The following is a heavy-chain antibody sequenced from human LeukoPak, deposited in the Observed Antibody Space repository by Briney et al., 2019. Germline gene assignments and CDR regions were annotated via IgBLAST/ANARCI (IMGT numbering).Heavy chain of an antibody. V-gene: IGHV3-30*02. J-gene: IGHJ5*02. D-gene: IGHD6-13*01. CDR3: ARSYSTSWYSTDWFDP. Sequence: GGSLRLSCAASGFTFSSYGMHWVRQAPGKGLEWVAFISYDGSKKYYPDPVRGRFTISRDNSKNTLYLQMSSVRPEDTAFYYCARSYSTSWYSTDWFDPWGQGTLVTVSS. CDR2: ISYDGSKK. CDR1: GFTFSSYG.